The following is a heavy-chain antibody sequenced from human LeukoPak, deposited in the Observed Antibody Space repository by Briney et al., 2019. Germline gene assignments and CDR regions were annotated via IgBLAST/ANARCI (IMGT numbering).Heavy chain of an antibody. CDR2: INGSGSVM. V-gene: IGHV3-11*01. J-gene: IGHJ5*02. D-gene: IGHD3-16*01. CDR3: ARDREFRLHDP. Sequence: PGGSLRLSCTASGFTFSDYYMSWIRQAPGKGLEWLSYINGSGSVMSYVDSVKGRFTISRHNAKKSLYLQIDSLRAEDTAMYYCARDREFRLHDPWGQGILVTVSS. CDR1: GFTFSDYY.